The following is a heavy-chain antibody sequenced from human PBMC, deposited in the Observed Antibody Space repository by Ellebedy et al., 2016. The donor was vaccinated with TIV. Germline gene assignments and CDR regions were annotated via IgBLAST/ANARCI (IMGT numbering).Heavy chain of an antibody. D-gene: IGHD3-10*01. CDR1: GYTFSHYY. Sequence: ASVQVSCXASGYTFSHYYMYWVRQAPGQGLEWMGWINPTTGGTDYAQKFQGRVTMTRDTSISTAYMELSRLRSDDTAISYCVSHYYYPTNWGQGTLVTVSS. J-gene: IGHJ4*02. V-gene: IGHV1-2*02. CDR3: VSHYYYPTN. CDR2: INPTTGGT.